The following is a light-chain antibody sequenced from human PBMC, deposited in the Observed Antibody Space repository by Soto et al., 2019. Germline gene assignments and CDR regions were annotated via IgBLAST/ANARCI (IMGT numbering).Light chain of an antibody. Sequence: DIQMTQSPSSLSASVGDRVTITCQASQDISNYLNWYQQKPEKAPKLLIYDASNLETVVPSRFSGSGSGTDFTFTISSLQPEDIATYYCQQYDNLPTFGQGTKLEIK. CDR2: DAS. CDR1: QDISNY. V-gene: IGKV1-33*01. CDR3: QQYDNLPT. J-gene: IGKJ2*01.